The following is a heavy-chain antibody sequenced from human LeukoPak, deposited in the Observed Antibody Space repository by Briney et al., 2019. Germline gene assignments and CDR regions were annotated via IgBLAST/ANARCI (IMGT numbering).Heavy chain of an antibody. CDR2: ISYDGSNK. D-gene: IGHD6-25*01. Sequence: GGSLRLSCAASGFTFSSYGMHWVRQAPGKGLEWVAVISYDGSNKYYADSVKGRFTISRDNSKNTLYLQMNSLRAEDTAVYYCAKDSAAAALRGYFQHWGQGTLVTVSS. J-gene: IGHJ1*01. V-gene: IGHV3-30*18. CDR3: AKDSAAAALRGYFQH. CDR1: GFTFSSYG.